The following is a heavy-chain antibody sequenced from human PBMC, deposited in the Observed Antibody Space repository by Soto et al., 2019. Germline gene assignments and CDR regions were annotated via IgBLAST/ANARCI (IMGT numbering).Heavy chain of an antibody. CDR1: GYTFTDYY. D-gene: IGHD2-2*01. CDR3: ARYCTGTSCYTQDAFEI. V-gene: IGHV1-2*04. J-gene: IGHJ3*02. CDR2: INPNSGGT. Sequence: ASVKVSCKASGYTFTDYYMHWVRQAPGQGLEWMGWINPNSGGTNYAQKFQGWVTMTRDTSISTAYMELSRLKSDDTAVYYRARYCTGTSCYTQDAFEISAQGSMVTVSS.